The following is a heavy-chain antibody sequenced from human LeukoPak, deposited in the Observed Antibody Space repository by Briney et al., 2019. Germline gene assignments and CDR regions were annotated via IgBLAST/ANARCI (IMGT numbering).Heavy chain of an antibody. Sequence: GGSLRLSCAASGFTFSSYGMHWVRQAPGKGLEWVAVISYDGSNKYYADSVKGRFTISRDNSKNTLYLQMNSLRAEDTAVYYCAKGLTGDFDYWGQGTLVTVSS. D-gene: IGHD1-14*01. V-gene: IGHV3-30*18. J-gene: IGHJ4*02. CDR2: ISYDGSNK. CDR3: AKGLTGDFDY. CDR1: GFTFSSYG.